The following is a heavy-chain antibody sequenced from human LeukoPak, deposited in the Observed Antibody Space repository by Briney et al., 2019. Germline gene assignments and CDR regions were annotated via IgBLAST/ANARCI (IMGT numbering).Heavy chain of an antibody. Sequence: GGSLRLSCAASGFTFGSYGMHWVRQAPGKGLEWVTFIRSDGSNKYYADSVKGRFTISRDNSKNTLYLQMNSLRAEDTAVYYCAKARLRLGELSSGFDYWGRGTLVTVSS. V-gene: IGHV3-30*02. CDR2: IRSDGSNK. J-gene: IGHJ4*02. CDR3: AKARLRLGELSSGFDY. CDR1: GFTFGSYG. D-gene: IGHD3-16*02.